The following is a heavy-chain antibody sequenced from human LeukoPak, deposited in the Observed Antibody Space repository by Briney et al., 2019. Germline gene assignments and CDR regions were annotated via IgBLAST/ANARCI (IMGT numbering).Heavy chain of an antibody. CDR3: AKATRGITIFGVVTDGYYFDY. CDR1: GFTFSSYG. Sequence: PVGSLRLSCAASGFTFSSYGMHWVRQAPGKGLEWVAFIRYDGSNKYYADSVKGRFTISRDNSKNTLYLQMNSLRAEDTAVYYCAKATRGITIFGVVTDGYYFDYWGQGTLVTVSS. D-gene: IGHD3-3*01. CDR2: IRYDGSNK. J-gene: IGHJ4*02. V-gene: IGHV3-30*02.